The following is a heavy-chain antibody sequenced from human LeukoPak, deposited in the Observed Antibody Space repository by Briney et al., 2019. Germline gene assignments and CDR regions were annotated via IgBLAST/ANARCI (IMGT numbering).Heavy chain of an antibody. D-gene: IGHD4-17*01. CDR1: GGSISSSSYY. CDR3: ARGVVNDYGDLFPFDY. Sequence: SETLSLTCTVSGGSISSSSYYWGWIRQPPGKGLEWIGIIYYSGSTHYNPSLKSRVTISVDTSKNQFSLKLSSVTAADTAVYYCARGVVNDYGDLFPFDYWGQGTLVTVSS. CDR2: IYYSGST. J-gene: IGHJ4*02. V-gene: IGHV4-39*01.